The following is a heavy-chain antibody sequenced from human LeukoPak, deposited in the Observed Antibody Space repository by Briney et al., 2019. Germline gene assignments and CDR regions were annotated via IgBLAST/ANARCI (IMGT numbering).Heavy chain of an antibody. J-gene: IGHJ3*02. Sequence: GGSLRLSCAASGFTFSSYSMNWVRQAPGKGLEWVSYVSSSSKTIYYADSVKGRFTISRDNAKNSLYLQMNSLRAEDTAVYYCARGRRPDAFDSWGQGTRVTVSS. CDR3: ARGRRPDAFDS. V-gene: IGHV3-48*01. CDR1: GFTFSSYS. CDR2: VSSSSKTI.